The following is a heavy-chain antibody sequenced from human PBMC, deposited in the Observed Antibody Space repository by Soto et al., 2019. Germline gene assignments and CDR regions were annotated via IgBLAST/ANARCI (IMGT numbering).Heavy chain of an antibody. V-gene: IGHV1-58*01. Sequence: GASGNVCCKASGFTFTSSAVQWVRQARGQRLEWIGWIVVGSGNTNYAQKFQERVTITRDMSTSTAYMELSSLRSEDTAVYYCAADLVIAVARLYYYYGMDVWGKGTTVTVSS. CDR2: IVVGSGNT. CDR1: GFTFTSSA. J-gene: IGHJ6*04. D-gene: IGHD6-19*01. CDR3: AADLVIAVARLYYYYGMDV.